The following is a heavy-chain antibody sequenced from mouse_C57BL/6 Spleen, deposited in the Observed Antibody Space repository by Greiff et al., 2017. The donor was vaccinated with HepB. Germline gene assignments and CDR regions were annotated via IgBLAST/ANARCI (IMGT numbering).Heavy chain of an antibody. J-gene: IGHJ3*01. CDR3: AREGSYGPFAY. CDR1: GYTFTSYW. CDR2: IDPSDSET. Sequence: QVQLQQPGAELVRPGSSVKLSCKASGYTFTSYWMHWVKQRPIQGLEWIGNIDPSDSETHYNQKFKDKATLTVEKSSSTAYMQLSSLTSEDSAVYYCAREGSYGPFAYWGQGTLVTVSA. D-gene: IGHD1-1*02. V-gene: IGHV1-52*01.